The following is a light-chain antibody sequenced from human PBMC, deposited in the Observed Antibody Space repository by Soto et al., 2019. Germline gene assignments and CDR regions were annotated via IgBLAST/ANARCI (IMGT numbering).Light chain of an antibody. J-gene: IGKJ2*01. V-gene: IGKV1-39*01. CDR2: AAS. Sequence: DIQMTQSPSSLSASVGDRVTITCRASQSISSYLNWYQQKPGKAPKLLIYAASSLQGGVPSRFSGSVSGTDFTLTISSLQPEDFATYYCQQSYSTPYTFGQGTKLEIK. CDR1: QSISSY. CDR3: QQSYSTPYT.